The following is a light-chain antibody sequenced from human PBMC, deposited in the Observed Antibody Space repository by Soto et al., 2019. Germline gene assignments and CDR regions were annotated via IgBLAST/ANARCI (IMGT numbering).Light chain of an antibody. CDR3: XQXAGSPRT. J-gene: IGKJ1*01. CDR2: GAS. CDR1: QTVRNNY. Sequence: EFVLTQSPGTLSLSPGERATLSCRASQTVRNNYLAWYQQKPGQAPRLLIYGASSRATGIPDRFTGSGSGTDFTLTINRVEPEDFAVYFCXQXAGSPRTFGQGTKVDI. V-gene: IGKV3-20*01.